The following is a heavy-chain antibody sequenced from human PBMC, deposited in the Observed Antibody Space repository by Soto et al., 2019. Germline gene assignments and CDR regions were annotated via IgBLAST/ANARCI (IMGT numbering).Heavy chain of an antibody. CDR3: ARASSSSSAADY. D-gene: IGHD6-6*01. Sequence: QVQLQESGPGLVKASQTLSLICNVSGESISSGGYYWRWIRHHPGKGLEWIGYIYDSESAYYNPSLKSRVTISMDTSKNHFAMKLSSVTAADTAVYYCARASSSSSAADYWGQGTLITVSS. V-gene: IGHV4-31*03. CDR1: GESISSGGYY. J-gene: IGHJ4*02. CDR2: IYDSESA.